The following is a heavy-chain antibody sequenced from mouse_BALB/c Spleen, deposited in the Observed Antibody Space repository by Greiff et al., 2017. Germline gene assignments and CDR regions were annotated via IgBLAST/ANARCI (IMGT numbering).Heavy chain of an antibody. D-gene: IGHD2-4*01. CDR2: ISYDGSN. CDR3: SRVSDYLCAMDY. CDR1: GYSITSGYY. Sequence: EVQLQESGPGLVKPSQSLSLTCSVTGYSITSGYYWNWIRQFPGNKLEWMGYISYDGSNNYNPSLKNRISITRDTSKNQFFLKLNSVTTEDTATFYCSRVSDYLCAMDYWGQGTSVTVSS. J-gene: IGHJ4*01. V-gene: IGHV3-6*02.